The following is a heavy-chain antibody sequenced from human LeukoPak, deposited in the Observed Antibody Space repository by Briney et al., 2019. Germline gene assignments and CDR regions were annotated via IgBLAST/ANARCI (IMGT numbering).Heavy chain of an antibody. CDR1: GNYW. CDR3: VSFYETY. D-gene: IGHD2/OR15-2a*01. V-gene: IGHV3-74*01. CDR2: INSDGSWT. Sequence: GGSLRLSCAASGNYWMHWVRQAPGKGLVWVSHINSDGSWTSYADSVKGRFTISKDNAKNTVYLLMNSLRAEDTAVYYCVSFYETYWGRGTLVTVSS. J-gene: IGHJ4*02.